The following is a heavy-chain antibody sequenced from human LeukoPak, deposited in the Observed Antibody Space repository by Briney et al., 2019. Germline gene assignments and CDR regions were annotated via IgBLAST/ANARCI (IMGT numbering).Heavy chain of an antibody. CDR1: GGSFSGYY. J-gene: IGHJ3*02. Sequence: SETLSLTCAVYGGSFSGYYWSWIRQPPGKGLEWIGEINHSGSTNYNPSLKSRVTISVDTSKNQFSLKLSSVTAADTAVYYCARHGPGGLGELSFGEAAFDIWGQGTMVTVSS. D-gene: IGHD3-16*02. V-gene: IGHV4-34*01. CDR2: INHSGST. CDR3: ARHGPGGLGELSFGEAAFDI.